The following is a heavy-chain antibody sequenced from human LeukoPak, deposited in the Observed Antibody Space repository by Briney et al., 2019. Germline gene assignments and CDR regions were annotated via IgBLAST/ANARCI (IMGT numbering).Heavy chain of an antibody. V-gene: IGHV4-39*01. J-gene: IGHJ4*02. D-gene: IGHD4-17*01. CDR3: ARFPAVTTEYFDY. CDR2: IYYSGST. CDR1: GGSISGSSYY. Sequence: PSETLSLTCTVSGGSISGSSYYWGWIRQPPGKGLEWIGSIYYSGSTYYNPSLKSRVTISVDTSKNQFSLKLSSVTAADTAVYYCARFPAVTTEYFDYWGQGTLVTVSS.